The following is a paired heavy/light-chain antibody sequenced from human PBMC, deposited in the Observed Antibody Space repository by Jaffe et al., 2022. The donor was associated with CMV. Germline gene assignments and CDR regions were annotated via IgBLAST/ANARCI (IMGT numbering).Heavy chain of an antibody. J-gene: IGHJ4*02. CDR3: TRGRGVVEPAAGY. V-gene: IGHV3-49*04. Sequence: EVQLVESGGGLVQPGRSLRLSCTGSGFTFGDYAITWVRQAPGKGLEWVCFIGSKTYGETTDCAASVGGRFIISRDDSKSIAYLQMTSLKSEDTAVYYCTRGRGVVEPAAGYWGQGTLVTVPS. CDR1: GFTFGDYA. CDR2: IGSKTYGETT. D-gene: IGHD2-2*01.
Light chain of an antibody. CDR1: QSVLYNSNRKNY. CDR2: WAS. Sequence: DIVMTQSPDSLAVSLGERATINCKSSQSVLYNSNRKNYLAWYQQKAGQPPKLLIHWASTRESEVPDRFSGSGSGTDFTLTINSLQPEDVAVYYCQQYYKTPRTFGQGTRVEI. V-gene: IGKV4-1*01. J-gene: IGKJ1*01. CDR3: QQYYKTPRT.